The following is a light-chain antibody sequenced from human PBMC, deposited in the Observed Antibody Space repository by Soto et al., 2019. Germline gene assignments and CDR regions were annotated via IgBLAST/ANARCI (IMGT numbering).Light chain of an antibody. J-gene: IGKJ1*01. CDR2: MAS. V-gene: IGKV1-5*03. CDR1: QSISSW. Sequence: DIQMTQSPSTLSASVGDRVTITCRASQSISSWLAWDQQKPGKAPKLLIYMASGLERGVPSRFSGSGSGTEFTLTIRSLQPDDFASYYCQEYDSYSWTFGQGTKVEIK. CDR3: QEYDSYSWT.